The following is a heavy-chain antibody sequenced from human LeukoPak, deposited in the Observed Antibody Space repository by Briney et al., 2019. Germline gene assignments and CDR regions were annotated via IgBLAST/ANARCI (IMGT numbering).Heavy chain of an antibody. CDR1: GFTFSRYW. Sequence: GGSLRLSCAASGFTFSRYWMSWVRQAPGKGLEWVANIREDGSDKYYVDSMEGRFTVSRDNAKNSLYLQMNSLRAEDTAVYYCAKMAEDYYYGAGRHFDYWGQGTRVTVSS. V-gene: IGHV3-7*05. J-gene: IGHJ4*02. CDR2: IREDGSDK. CDR3: AKMAEDYYYGAGRHFDY. D-gene: IGHD3-10*01.